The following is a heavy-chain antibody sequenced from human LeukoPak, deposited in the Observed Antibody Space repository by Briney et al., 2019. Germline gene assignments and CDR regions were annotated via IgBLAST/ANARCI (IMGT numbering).Heavy chain of an antibody. CDR3: ARDELELWYMDV. D-gene: IGHD1-1*01. CDR2: ISSSSTYI. CDR1: GLTFSSYS. Sequence: GGSLRLSCAASGLTFSSYSVNWVRQAPGKGLEWVSSISSSSTYIYYADSVKGRFTISRDNAKNSLYLQMNSLRAEDTAVYYCARDELELWYMDVWGKGTTVTVSS. J-gene: IGHJ6*03. V-gene: IGHV3-21*01.